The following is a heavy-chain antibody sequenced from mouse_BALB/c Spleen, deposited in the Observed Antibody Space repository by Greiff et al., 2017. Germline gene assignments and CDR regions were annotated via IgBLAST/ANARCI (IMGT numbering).Heavy chain of an antibody. D-gene: IGHD2-4*01. CDR3: ARSGLHYAMVY. CDR2: ISSGSSTI. V-gene: IGHV5-17*02. J-gene: IGHJ4*01. Sequence: DVMLVESGGGLVQPGGSRKLSCAASGFTFSSFGMHWVRQAPEKGLEWVAYISSGSSTIYYADTVKGRFTISRDNPKNTLFLQMTSLRSEDTAMYYCARSGLHYAMVYWGQGTSVTVSS. CDR1: GFTFSSFG.